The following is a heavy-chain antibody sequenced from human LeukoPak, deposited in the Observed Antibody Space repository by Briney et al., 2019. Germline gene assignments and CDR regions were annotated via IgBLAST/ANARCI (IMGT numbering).Heavy chain of an antibody. J-gene: IGHJ6*03. CDR3: ASADIVVVPAAMSRYYYYYMDV. CDR2: ISAYNGNT. CDR1: GYTFTSYG. D-gene: IGHD2-2*01. V-gene: IGHV1-18*01. Sequence: ASVKVSCKASGYTFTSYGISWVRQAPGQGLEWMGWISAYNGNTNYAQKLQGRVTMTTDTSTSTAYMELRSLRSDDTAVYYCASADIVVVPAAMSRYYYYYMDVWGKGTTVTISS.